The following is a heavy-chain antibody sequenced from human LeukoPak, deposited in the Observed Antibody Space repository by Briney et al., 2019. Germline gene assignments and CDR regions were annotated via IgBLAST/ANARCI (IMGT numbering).Heavy chain of an antibody. CDR2: MNPNSGNT. D-gene: IGHD1-26*01. Sequence: GASVKVSCKASGYTFTSYDINWVRQATGQGLEWMGWMNPNSGNTGYAQKFQGRVTMTRNTSISTAYMELSSLRSEDTAVYYCARGDISGSYPGGGYYYMDVWGKGTTVTVSS. V-gene: IGHV1-8*01. CDR3: ARGDISGSYPGGGYYYMDV. CDR1: GYTFTSYD. J-gene: IGHJ6*03.